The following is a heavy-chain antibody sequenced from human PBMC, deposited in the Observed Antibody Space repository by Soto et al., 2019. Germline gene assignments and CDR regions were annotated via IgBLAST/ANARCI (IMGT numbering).Heavy chain of an antibody. V-gene: IGHV3-23*01. CDR1: GFTFSSYA. D-gene: IGHD3-22*01. J-gene: IGHJ3*02. CDR2: ISGSGGST. CDR3: ARETRITMIVVVRGDAFDI. Sequence: GGSLRLSCAASGFTFSSYAMSWVRQAPGKGLEWVSAISGSGGSTYYADSVKGRFTISRDNSKNTLYLQMNSLRAEDTAVYYCARETRITMIVVVRGDAFDIWGQGTMVTVSS.